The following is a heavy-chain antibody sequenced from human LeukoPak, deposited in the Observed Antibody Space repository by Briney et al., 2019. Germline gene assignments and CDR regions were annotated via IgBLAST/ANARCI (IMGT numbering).Heavy chain of an antibody. V-gene: IGHV3-11*01. CDR2: ISSSGTTI. CDR1: GPTFTVYY. Sequence: SLRLSCAPSGPTFTVYYTSCIRHPPEKGLEWVSYISSSGTTINYADSVKGPFTISRHNAKNSMYLQMNRLRAEETAVYLCARDRSQFLWFGELSHNHFDYGGQGTLVIVSS. CDR3: ARDRSQFLWFGELSHNHFDY. J-gene: IGHJ4*02. D-gene: IGHD3-10*01.